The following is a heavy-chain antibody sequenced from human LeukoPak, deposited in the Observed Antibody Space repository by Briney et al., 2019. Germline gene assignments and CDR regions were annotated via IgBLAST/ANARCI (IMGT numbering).Heavy chain of an antibody. Sequence: GGSLRLSCAASGFTFDDYGMSWVRQAPGKGLERVSAISGSGGSTYYADSVKGRFTISRDNSKNTLYLQMNSLRAEDTAVYYCAKDRAIAVAGTYFYYYGMDVWGQGTTVTVSS. V-gene: IGHV3-23*01. D-gene: IGHD6-19*01. J-gene: IGHJ6*02. CDR2: ISGSGGST. CDR1: GFTFDDYG. CDR3: AKDRAIAVAGTYFYYYGMDV.